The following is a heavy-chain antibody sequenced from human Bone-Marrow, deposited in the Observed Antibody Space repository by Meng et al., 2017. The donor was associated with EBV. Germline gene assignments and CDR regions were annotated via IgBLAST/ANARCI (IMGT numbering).Heavy chain of an antibody. D-gene: IGHD4-17*01. CDR2: INPNSGGT. J-gene: IGHJ5*02. Sequence: QVQLVQSGAEVTKPGASVKVPCKASGYTFTGYYMHWVRQAPGQGLEWMGRINPNSGGTNYAQKFQGRVTMTRDTSISTAYMELSRLRSDDTAVYYCARDVPGDYGDFDSPWDWFDPWGQGTLVTVSA. CDR1: GYTFTGYY. CDR3: ARDVPGDYGDFDSPWDWFDP. V-gene: IGHV1-2*06.